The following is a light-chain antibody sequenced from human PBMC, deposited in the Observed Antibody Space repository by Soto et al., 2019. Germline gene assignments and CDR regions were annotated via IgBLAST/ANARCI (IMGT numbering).Light chain of an antibody. CDR1: QSVSSAY. CDR3: QQYGSSSTWT. Sequence: EIVLTQSPGTLSLSPGERATLSCRASQSVSSAYLAGYQHKPGQPPTLIIYAASSRVTGIPDRFSGSGSGTDFTLTISRLEPEDFAVYYCQQYGSSSTWTFGQGTKVEIK. CDR2: AAS. J-gene: IGKJ1*01. V-gene: IGKV3-20*01.